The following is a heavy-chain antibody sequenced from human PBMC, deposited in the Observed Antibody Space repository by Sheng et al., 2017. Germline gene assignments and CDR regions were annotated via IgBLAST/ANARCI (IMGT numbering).Heavy chain of an antibody. V-gene: IGHV3-30-3*01. CDR3: ARDPYLLTYYFDF. CDR2: ISHDGSQK. J-gene: IGHJ4*01. D-gene: IGHD2-21*01. Sequence: QVVMMESGGGVVPPGKSLTVSCVASGFTFSHFALHWVRQTPGRGLEWVAVISHDGSQKYYADSVEGRFSISRENSKNTVYLHMDSLRPEDTGVYYCARDPYLLTYYFDFWG. CDR1: GFTFSHFA.